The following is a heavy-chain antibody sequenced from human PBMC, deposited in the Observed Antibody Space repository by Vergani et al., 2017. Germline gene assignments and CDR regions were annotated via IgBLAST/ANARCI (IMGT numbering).Heavy chain of an antibody. CDR2: ISGSGGRT. D-gene: IGHD6-19*01. CDR3: ATKGGSLSSSGWSQVDY. J-gene: IGHJ4*02. CDR1: GFTFSSYA. Sequence: EVQLLESGGGLVQPGGSLRLSCAASGFTFSSYAMSWVRQAPGKGLEWVSAISGSGGRTYYADSVKGRFTISRDNSKNTLYLQMNSLRAEDTAVYYCATKGGSLSSSGWSQVDYWGQGTLVTVSS. V-gene: IGHV3-23*01.